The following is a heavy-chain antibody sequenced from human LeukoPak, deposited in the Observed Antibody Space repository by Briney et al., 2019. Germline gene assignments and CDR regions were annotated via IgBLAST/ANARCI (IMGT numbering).Heavy chain of an antibody. CDR2: ISYDGSNK. CDR3: APQGYYYYGLDV. CDR1: GFTFSSSD. J-gene: IGHJ6*02. Sequence: TGGSLRLSCAASGFTFSSSDMHWVRQAPGKGLEWVAVISYDGSNKYYADSVKGRFTISRDYSKNTLFLQMNSLRAEDTAVYYCAPQGYYYYGLDVWGQGTTVTVSS. V-gene: IGHV3-30*03.